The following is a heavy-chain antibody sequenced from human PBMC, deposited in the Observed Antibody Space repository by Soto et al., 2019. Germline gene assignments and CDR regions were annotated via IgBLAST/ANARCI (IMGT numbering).Heavy chain of an antibody. Sequence: EVQLLESGGGLVQPGGSLRLSCAASRFTFSSYAMSWVRQAPGKGLEWVSAISRSSGSTYYADSVKGRFTISRDNSKNTLYLQMNSRSAEDKAVYYCAKHMGYCRSSNGYPFDYWGQGTLVTVSS. CDR3: AKHMGYCRSSNGYPFDY. J-gene: IGHJ4*02. CDR1: RFTFSSYA. CDR2: ISRSSGST. V-gene: IGHV3-23*01. D-gene: IGHD2-2*01.